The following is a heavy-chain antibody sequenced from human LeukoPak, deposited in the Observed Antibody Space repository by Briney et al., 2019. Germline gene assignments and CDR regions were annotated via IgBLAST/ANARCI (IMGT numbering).Heavy chain of an antibody. D-gene: IGHD3-22*01. V-gene: IGHV1-18*01. CDR1: GGTFSSYG. CDR3: ARDHQGYYYDSSGYLSG. CDR2: ISAYNGNT. J-gene: IGHJ1*01. Sequence: ASVKVSCKASGGTFSSYGISWVRQAPGQGLEWMGWISAYNGNTNYAQKLQGRVTMTTDTSTSTAYMELRSLGSDDTAVYYCARDHQGYYYDSSGYLSGWGQGTLVTVSS.